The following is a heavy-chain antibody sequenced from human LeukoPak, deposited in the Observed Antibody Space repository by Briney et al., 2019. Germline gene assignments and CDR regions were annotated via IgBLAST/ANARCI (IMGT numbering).Heavy chain of an antibody. CDR1: GGSISSGSYY. CDR3: ARVYYYDSSGYYEKYYFDY. Sequence: SETLSLTCTVSGGSISSGSYYWSWIRQPAGKGLEWIGRIYTSGSTNYNPSLKSRVTISVDTSKNQFSLKLSSVTAADTAVYYCARVYYYDSSGYYEKYYFDYWGQGTLVTVSS. V-gene: IGHV4-61*02. J-gene: IGHJ4*02. CDR2: IYTSGST. D-gene: IGHD3-22*01.